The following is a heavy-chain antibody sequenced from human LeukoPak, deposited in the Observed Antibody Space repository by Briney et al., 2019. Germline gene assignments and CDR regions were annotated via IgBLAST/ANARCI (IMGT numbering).Heavy chain of an antibody. V-gene: IGHV3-53*01. CDR1: GFTVSSNY. D-gene: IGHD1-26*01. CDR2: FYSGGST. CDR3: ARYSGSYPYYLDY. Sequence: GGSLRLSCAASGFTVSSNYMTWVRQVPGKGLEWVSVFYSGGSTYYADSVKGRFTISRDKSKNTLYLQMNSLRAEDTAVYYCARYSGSYPYYLDYWGQGTLVTVSS. J-gene: IGHJ4*02.